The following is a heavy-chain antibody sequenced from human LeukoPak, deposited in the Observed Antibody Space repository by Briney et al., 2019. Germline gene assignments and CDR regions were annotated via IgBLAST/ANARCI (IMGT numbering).Heavy chain of an antibody. CDR1: VFTFSSHS. D-gene: IGHD3-22*01. J-gene: IGHJ4*02. V-gene: IGHV3-48*01. CDR3: ARGAYYYED. Sequence: GGSLRLSGAASVFTFSSHSMNWVRQAPGKGLEWVSYISSSSSTIYYADSVKGRFTISRDNAKNSLYLQMNSLRAEDTAVYYCARGAYYYEDWGQGTLVTVSS. CDR2: ISSSSSTI.